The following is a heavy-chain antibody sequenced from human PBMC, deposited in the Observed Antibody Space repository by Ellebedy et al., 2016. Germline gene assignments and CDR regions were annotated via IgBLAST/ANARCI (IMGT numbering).Heavy chain of an antibody. J-gene: IGHJ4*02. Sequence: GSLRLSCTVSGASIRNDYWSWIRQSPGKGLEWIGFLYYSGATKYNPSLKSRVTISADTSKNQLSLRLSSVTAADTAIYYCATDRLGPQFDSWGQGALVTVSS. CDR1: GASIRNDY. CDR2: LYYSGAT. CDR3: ATDRLGPQFDS. V-gene: IGHV4-59*01. D-gene: IGHD3-16*01.